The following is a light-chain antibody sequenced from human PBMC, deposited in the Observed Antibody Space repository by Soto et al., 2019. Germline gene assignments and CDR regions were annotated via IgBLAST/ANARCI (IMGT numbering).Light chain of an antibody. J-gene: IGKJ4*01. CDR3: QQRSNWPLT. CDR1: QSVGTY. CDR2: DAS. V-gene: IGKV3-11*01. Sequence: EIVLPHSPATLSLSPGEGVTLSCRASQSVGTYLGWYQQKVGQAPSLLIYDASKRATGIPARFSGSGSGTDFTLTISSLEPEDFAVYYCQQRSNWPLTFGGGTKVDIK.